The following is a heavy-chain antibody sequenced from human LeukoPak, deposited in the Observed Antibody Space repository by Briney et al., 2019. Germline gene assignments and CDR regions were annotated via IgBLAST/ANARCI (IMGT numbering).Heavy chain of an antibody. V-gene: IGHV4-59*01. D-gene: IGHD3-9*01. CDR3: ARGLDILGY. CDR2: IYYSGST. J-gene: IGHJ4*02. Sequence: SETLSLTCTVSGGSISNYYWSWIRQPPGKGLEWIGYIYYSGSTNYNPSLKSRVTISVDTSKNQFSLKLSSVTAADTAVYYCARGLDILGYWGQGTLVTVSS. CDR1: GGSISNYY.